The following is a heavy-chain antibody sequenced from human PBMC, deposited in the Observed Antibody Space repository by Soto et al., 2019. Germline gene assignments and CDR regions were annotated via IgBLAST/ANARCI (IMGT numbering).Heavy chain of an antibody. CDR3: ARDLVQYDELAFGGVIVDY. D-gene: IGHD3-16*02. J-gene: IGHJ4*02. CDR2: ISSSSSYI. V-gene: IGHV3-21*01. CDR1: GFTFSSYS. Sequence: GGSLRLSCAASGFTFSSYSMNWVRQAPGKGLEWVSSISSSSSYIYYADSVKGRFTISRDNAKNSLYLQMNSLRAEDTAVYYCARDLVQYDELAFGGVIVDYWGQGTLVTVSS.